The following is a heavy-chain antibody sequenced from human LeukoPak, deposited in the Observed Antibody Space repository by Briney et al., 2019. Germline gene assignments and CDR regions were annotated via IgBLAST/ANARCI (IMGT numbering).Heavy chain of an antibody. Sequence: GGSLRLSCAASGFTFSSYAMSWVRQAPGKGLEWVSAISGSGGSTYYADSVKGRFTISRGNSKNTLYLQMNSLRAEDTAVYYCARDSGGYYDSSGCYYLSYFDYWGQGTLVTVSS. CDR1: GFTFSSYA. CDR3: ARDSGGYYDSSGCYYLSYFDY. CDR2: ISGSGGST. V-gene: IGHV3-23*01. D-gene: IGHD3-22*01. J-gene: IGHJ4*02.